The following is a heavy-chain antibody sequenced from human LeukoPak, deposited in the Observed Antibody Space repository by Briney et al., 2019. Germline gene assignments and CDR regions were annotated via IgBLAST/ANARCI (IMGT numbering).Heavy chain of an antibody. D-gene: IGHD7-27*01. CDR1: GYSISSGYY. Sequence: PSETLSLTCAVSGYSISSGYYWGWIRHPPGKGLEWIGSIYHSGSTYYNPSLKSRVTISVDTSKNQFSLKLSSVTAADTAVYYCARVKLTGVLDYWGQGTLVTVSS. V-gene: IGHV4-38-2*01. J-gene: IGHJ4*02. CDR3: ARVKLTGVLDY. CDR2: IYHSGST.